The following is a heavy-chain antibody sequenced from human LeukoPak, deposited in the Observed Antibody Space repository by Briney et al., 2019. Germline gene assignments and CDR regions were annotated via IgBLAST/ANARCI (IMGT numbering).Heavy chain of an antibody. CDR1: GYTFTGFF. J-gene: IGHJ5*01. V-gene: IGHV1-2*02. CDR2: INPNIGDA. D-gene: IGHD2-21*02. Sequence: ASVKVSCKASGYTFTGFFMHWVRQAPGQGLEWMGWINPNIGDACYAQKFQGRVTMTRDRSINTAYMEPSRLTSDDTAVYYCARMDLDGGDSIGFDSWGQGTLVTVSS. CDR3: ARMDLDGGDSIGFDS.